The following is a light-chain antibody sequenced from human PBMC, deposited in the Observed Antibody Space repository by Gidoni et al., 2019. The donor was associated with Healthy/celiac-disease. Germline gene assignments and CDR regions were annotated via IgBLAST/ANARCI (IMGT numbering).Light chain of an antibody. CDR1: QSVSSSY. V-gene: IGKV3-20*01. CDR3: QQGT. Sequence: ESVWTQSPGTLSLSPGERATLSCRASQSVSSSYLAWYQQKPGQAPRLLIYGASSRATGIPDRFSGSGSGTDFSLTISRLEPEDFAVYYCQQGTFGQGTKLEIK. CDR2: GAS. J-gene: IGKJ2*01.